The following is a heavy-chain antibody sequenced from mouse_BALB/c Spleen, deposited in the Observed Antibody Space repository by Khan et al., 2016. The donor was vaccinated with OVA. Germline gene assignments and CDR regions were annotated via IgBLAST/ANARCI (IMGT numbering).Heavy chain of an antibody. V-gene: IGHV1S135*01. D-gene: IGHD2-2*01. J-gene: IGHJ3*01. CDR1: GYSFTSYY. CDR2: IDPFYGGT. CDR3: ARRGYVAWFDY. Sequence: LVESGPELMKPGASVKISCKASGYSFTSYYIHWVKQSHGKSLEWIGYIDPFYGGTSYNPNFKGKATLTVDKSSSTAYMHLSSLTSDDSAVYYGARRGYVAWFDYWGQGTLVTVSA.